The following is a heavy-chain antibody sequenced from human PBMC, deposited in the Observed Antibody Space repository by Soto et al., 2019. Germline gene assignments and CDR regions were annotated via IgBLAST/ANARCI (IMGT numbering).Heavy chain of an antibody. D-gene: IGHD3-10*01. CDR2: IYNDGTYS. CDR3: TRGPRPISTGTGAY. J-gene: IGHJ4*02. Sequence: LILSCAASGFIFNMYWMHWVRQSPGKGLVWISRIYNDGTYSDYADSVRGRFTISRDNVNDTLYLQMNNLRAEDSGLYYCTRGPRPISTGTGAYWGQGTQVTVSS. CDR1: GFIFNMYW. V-gene: IGHV3-74*01.